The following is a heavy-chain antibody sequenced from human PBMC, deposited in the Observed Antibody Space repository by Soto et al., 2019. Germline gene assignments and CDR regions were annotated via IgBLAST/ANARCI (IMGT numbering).Heavy chain of an antibody. J-gene: IGHJ4*02. CDR3: ARRSGEDDFWSGYFYYFDY. CDR2: IYYSGST. D-gene: IGHD3-3*01. Sequence: QLQLQESGPGLVKPSETLSLTCTVSGGSISSSSYYWGWIRQPPGKGLEWIGSIYYSGSTYYNPSLKRRVTISVDTSKNQFSLKLSSVTAADTAVYYCARRSGEDDFWSGYFYYFDYWGQGTLVTVSS. CDR1: GGSISSSSYY. V-gene: IGHV4-39*01.